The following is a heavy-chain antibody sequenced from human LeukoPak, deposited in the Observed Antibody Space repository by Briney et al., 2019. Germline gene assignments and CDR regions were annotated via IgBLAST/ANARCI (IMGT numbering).Heavy chain of an antibody. V-gene: IGHV3-7*01. CDR3: AREDVVVGAAFDY. Sequence: GGSLRLSCAASGFTFSSYWMSWVRQAPGKGLEWVANIKQDGSEKYYADSVKGRFTISRDNAKNSLYLQMNSLRAEDTAVYYCAREDVVVGAAFDYWGQGTLVTVSS. CDR1: GFTFSSYW. D-gene: IGHD1-26*01. J-gene: IGHJ4*02. CDR2: IKQDGSEK.